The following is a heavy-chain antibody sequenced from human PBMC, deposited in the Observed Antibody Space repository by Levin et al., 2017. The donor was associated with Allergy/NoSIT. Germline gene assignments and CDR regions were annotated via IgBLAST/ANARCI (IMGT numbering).Heavy chain of an antibody. CDR1: GFTFSDYG. V-gene: IGHV3-30*18. D-gene: IGHD2-2*01. CDR2: ISYDGSNK. CDR3: AKLGCSSTTCYGNC. Sequence: GGSLRLSCAASGFTFSDYGMNWVRQAPGKGLEWVAVISYDGSNKYYADSVKGRFTISRDNSKNTLYLQMNSLRAEDTAVYYCAKLGCSSTTCYGNCWGQGALVTVSS. J-gene: IGHJ4*02.